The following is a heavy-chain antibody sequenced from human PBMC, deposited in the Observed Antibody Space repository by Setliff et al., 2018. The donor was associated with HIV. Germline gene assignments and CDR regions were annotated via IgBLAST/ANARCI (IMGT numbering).Heavy chain of an antibody. J-gene: IGHJ4*02. Sequence: SSETLSLTCNVSGASISNYYWTWIRQSPGKRLEWLGYITDSGNTNYNPSLRRRVTISADTSKNQFSLKLSSVTAADTAVFYCARLTTTYYYDSSAYYHPVWGQGTLVTVSS. CDR3: ARLTTTYYYDSSAYYHPV. V-gene: IGHV4-59*12. D-gene: IGHD3-22*01. CDR2: ITDSGNT. CDR1: GASISNYY.